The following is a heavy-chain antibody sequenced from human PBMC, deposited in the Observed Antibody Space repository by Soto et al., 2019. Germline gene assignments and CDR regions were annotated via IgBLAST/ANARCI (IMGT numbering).Heavy chain of an antibody. CDR1: GGSISSSNW. CDR3: ARTMVRGVWNWFDP. Sequence: PSETLSLTCAVSGGSISSSNWWSWVRQPPGKGLEWIGEIYHSGSTNYNPSLKSRVTISVDKSKNQFSLKLSSVTAADTAVYYCARTMVRGVWNWFDPWGQGTLVTVSS. D-gene: IGHD3-10*01. CDR2: IYHSGST. J-gene: IGHJ5*02. V-gene: IGHV4-4*02.